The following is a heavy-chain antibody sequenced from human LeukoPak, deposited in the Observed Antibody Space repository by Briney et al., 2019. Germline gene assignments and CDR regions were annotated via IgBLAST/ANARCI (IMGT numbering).Heavy chain of an antibody. CDR2: ISYDGSNK. Sequence: GGSLRLSCAASGFTFSSYAMHWVRQAPGKGLEWVAVISYDGSNKYYADSVKGRFTISRDNSKNTLYLQMNSLRAEDTAVYYCARDSSYVAYGDYENWFDPWGQGTLVTASS. V-gene: IGHV3-30*04. CDR1: GFTFSSYA. D-gene: IGHD4-17*01. J-gene: IGHJ5*02. CDR3: ARDSSYVAYGDYENWFDP.